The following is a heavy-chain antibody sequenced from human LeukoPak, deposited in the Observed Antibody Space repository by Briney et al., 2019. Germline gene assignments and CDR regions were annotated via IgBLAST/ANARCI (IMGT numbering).Heavy chain of an antibody. CDR3: ARDSGLIAAAGRPHDDY. D-gene: IGHD6-13*01. CDR1: GFTFSSYS. Sequence: GGSLRLSCAASGFTFSSYSMNWVRQAPGKGLEWVSYISSSSSTIYYADSVKGRFTISRDNAKNSLYLQMNSLRAEDTAVYYCARDSGLIAAAGRPHDDYWGQGTLVTVSS. V-gene: IGHV3-48*04. J-gene: IGHJ4*02. CDR2: ISSSSSTI.